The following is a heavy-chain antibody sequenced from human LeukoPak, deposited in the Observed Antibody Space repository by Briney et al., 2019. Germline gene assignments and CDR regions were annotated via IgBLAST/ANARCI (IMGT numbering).Heavy chain of an antibody. CDR2: IHPSDSET. V-gene: IGHV5-51*01. J-gene: IGHJ4*02. Sequence: GESLKISCRSSGHDFTTYWIAWVRQLPGKGLEWMGIIHPSDSETQYSPSFQGQVTTSADNSISTAYLQWNSLKASDTAMYYCARRGYSGYSPLDSWGQGTLVTVSS. D-gene: IGHD5-12*01. CDR3: ARRGYSGYSPLDS. CDR1: GHDFTTYW.